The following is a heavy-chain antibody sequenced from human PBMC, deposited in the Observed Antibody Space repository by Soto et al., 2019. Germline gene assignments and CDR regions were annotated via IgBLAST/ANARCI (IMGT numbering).Heavy chain of an antibody. CDR3: ARDLVGATAPRNYYYYYGMDV. CDR1: GGTFSSYA. Sequence: QVQLVQSGAEVKKPGSSVKVSCKASGGTFSSYAISWVRQAPGQGLEWMGGIIPIFGTANYAQKFQGRVTITADESTSTAYMGLSSLRSEDTAVYYCARDLVGATAPRNYYYYYGMDVWGQGTTVTVSS. D-gene: IGHD1-26*01. V-gene: IGHV1-69*01. J-gene: IGHJ6*02. CDR2: IIPIFGTA.